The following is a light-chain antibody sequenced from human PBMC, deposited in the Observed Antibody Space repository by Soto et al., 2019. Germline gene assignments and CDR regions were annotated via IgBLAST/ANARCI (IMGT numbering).Light chain of an antibody. J-gene: IGKJ1*01. CDR2: AAS. CDR3: QKYNSAPRT. Sequence: DIQMTQSPSSLSASVGDRVTITCRASLGISNYLAWYQQKPGKVPKLLIYAASTLQSGVTSRFSGSGSGTDFTLTISSLQPEDGATYYCQKYNSAPRTFGQGTKVEIK. V-gene: IGKV1-27*01. CDR1: LGISNY.